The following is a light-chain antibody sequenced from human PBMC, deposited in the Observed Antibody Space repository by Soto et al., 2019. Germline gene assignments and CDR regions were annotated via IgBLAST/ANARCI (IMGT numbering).Light chain of an antibody. Sequence: QSALTQHASVSGSPGRSITISGTGTSSDVGGYNNVSWYQQHPDKAPKLMIYDVSNRPSGVSNRFSGSKSGNTASLTISGLQAEDEADYYGSSYTSSSTVVFGGGTQLTVL. CDR2: DVS. V-gene: IGLV2-14*01. J-gene: IGLJ2*01. CDR1: SSDVGGYNN. CDR3: SSYTSSSTVV.